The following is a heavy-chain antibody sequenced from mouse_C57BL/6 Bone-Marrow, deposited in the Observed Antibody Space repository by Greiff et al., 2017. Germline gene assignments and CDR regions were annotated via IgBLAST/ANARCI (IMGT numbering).Heavy chain of an antibody. CDR3: AREYNYVLFWFAY. CDR2: IDPSDSET. V-gene: IGHV1-52*01. D-gene: IGHD2-12*01. J-gene: IGHJ3*01. Sequence: QVQLKQPGAELVRPGSSVKLSCKASGYTFTSYWMHWVKQRPIQGLEWIGNIDPSDSETHYNQKFKDKATLTVDKSSSTTYMQLSSLTSEDSAVYYCAREYNYVLFWFAYWGQGTLVTVSA. CDR1: GYTFTSYW.